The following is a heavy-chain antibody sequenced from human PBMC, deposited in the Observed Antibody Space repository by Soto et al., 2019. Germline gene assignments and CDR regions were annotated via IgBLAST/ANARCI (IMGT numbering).Heavy chain of an antibody. J-gene: IGHJ3*02. CDR1: GYSFTSYW. V-gene: IGHV5-10-1*01. Sequence: GESLKISCKGSGYSFTSYWISWVRQMPGKGLEWMGRIDPSDSYTNYSPSFQGHVTISADKSISTAYLQWSSLKASDTAMYYCACFSAAAGPQRSFDIWGQGTMVTVSS. CDR2: IDPSDSYT. CDR3: ACFSAAAGPQRSFDI. D-gene: IGHD6-13*01.